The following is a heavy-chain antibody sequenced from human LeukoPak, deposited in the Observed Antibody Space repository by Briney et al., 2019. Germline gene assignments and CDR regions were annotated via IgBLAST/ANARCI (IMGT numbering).Heavy chain of an antibody. CDR1: GFTFSTYL. Sequence: GGSLRLSCAASGFTFSTYLMHWVRHAPGKGLVWVSRIKSDGSTNYADSVKGRFTISRDNAKNTVSLQMNSLRPEDTGVYYCARAPSEIGGYYPEYFRHWGQGTLVTVSS. V-gene: IGHV3-74*01. CDR3: ARAPSEIGGYYPEYFRH. CDR2: IKSDGST. J-gene: IGHJ1*01. D-gene: IGHD3-22*01.